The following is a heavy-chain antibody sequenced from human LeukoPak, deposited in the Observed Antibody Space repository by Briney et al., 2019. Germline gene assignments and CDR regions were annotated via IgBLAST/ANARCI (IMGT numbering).Heavy chain of an antibody. CDR2: ISNNGDNT. CDR1: GFTFSILT. CDR3: ARVDCRSTSCPFDY. J-gene: IGHJ4*02. V-gene: IGHV3-64*01. D-gene: IGHD2-2*01. Sequence: GGSLRVSCAASGFTFSILTMFWVRQAPGKGLEDVSSISNNGDNTYYANSVKGRFTISRDNSKNTLYLQLDNLRAEDMAVYYCARVDCRSTSCPFDYWGQGTLVTVS.